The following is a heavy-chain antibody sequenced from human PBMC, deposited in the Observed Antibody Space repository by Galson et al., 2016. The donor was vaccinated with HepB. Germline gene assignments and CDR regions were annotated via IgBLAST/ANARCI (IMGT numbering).Heavy chain of an antibody. CDR1: GASINSDGYY. CDR3: ARDGDDYGDYANWFGP. V-gene: IGHV4-61*08. D-gene: IGHD4-17*01. CDR2: IYSSGST. Sequence: SETLSLTCTVSGASINSDGYYWSWIRQLPGKGLEWIGRIYSSGSTKYNPSLKSRVTISIDTSKNQFSLRLRSVTAADTAVYYCARDGDDYGDYANWFGPWGQGTLVTVSS. J-gene: IGHJ5*02.